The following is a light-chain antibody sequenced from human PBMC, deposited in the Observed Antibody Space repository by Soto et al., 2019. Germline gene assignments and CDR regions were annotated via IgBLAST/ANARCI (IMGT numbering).Light chain of an antibody. CDR1: QSFRGL. Sequence: EVVLTQSPVTLSLSPGERATISCRASQSFRGLLAWYQQNPGQAPRLLIYDAYNRATGIPPRFSGSGSGTDFTLTISSLEPEDSAVYYCQQRHMWPITFGQGTRLEIK. V-gene: IGKV3-11*01. J-gene: IGKJ5*01. CDR2: DAY. CDR3: QQRHMWPIT.